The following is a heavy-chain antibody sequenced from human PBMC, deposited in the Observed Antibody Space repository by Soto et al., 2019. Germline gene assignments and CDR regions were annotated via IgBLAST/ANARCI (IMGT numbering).Heavy chain of an antibody. CDR1: GFTFSSYA. V-gene: IGHV3-23*01. CDR3: AKLLNCGNPAPHSSLDV. D-gene: IGHD1-1*01. CDR2: VNTGGGST. Sequence: HPGGSLRLSCAASGFTFSSYAMSWVRQAPGKGLECVSTVNTGGGSTYYAGSVKGRFTISRDNSKNTLFLHMNSLRAEDTAIYYCAKLLNCGNPAPHSSLDVRGQGTTVTVSS. J-gene: IGHJ6*02.